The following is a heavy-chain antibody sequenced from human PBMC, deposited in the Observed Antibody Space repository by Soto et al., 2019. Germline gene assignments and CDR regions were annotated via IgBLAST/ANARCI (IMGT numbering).Heavy chain of an antibody. CDR2: ISYDGSNK. Sequence: GGSLRLSCAASGFTFSSYGMHWVRQAPGKGLEWVAVISYDGSNKYYADSVKGRFTISRDNSKNTLYLQMNSLRAEDTAVYYCAKAIRYCSSTSCTFQHWGQGTLVTVSS. D-gene: IGHD2-2*01. V-gene: IGHV3-30*18. CDR1: GFTFSSYG. CDR3: AKAIRYCSSTSCTFQH. J-gene: IGHJ1*01.